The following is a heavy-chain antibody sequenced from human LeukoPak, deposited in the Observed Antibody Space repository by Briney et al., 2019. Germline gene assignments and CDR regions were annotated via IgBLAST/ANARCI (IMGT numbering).Heavy chain of an antibody. CDR2: INHSGST. CDR3: AREVFVSCSGGSCYSGGWFDP. V-gene: IGHV4-34*01. D-gene: IGHD2-15*01. CDR1: GGSFSGYY. J-gene: IGHJ5*02. Sequence: SETLSLTCAVYGGSFSGYYWSWIRQPPGKGLEGIGEINHSGSTNYNPSLKSRVTISVDTSKNQFSLKLSSVTAADTAVYYCAREVFVSCSGGSCYSGGWFDPWGQGTLVTASS.